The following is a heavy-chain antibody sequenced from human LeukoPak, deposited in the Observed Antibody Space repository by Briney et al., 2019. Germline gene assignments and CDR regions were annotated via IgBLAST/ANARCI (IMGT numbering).Heavy chain of an antibody. V-gene: IGHV3-23*01. D-gene: IGHD6-19*01. Sequence: PGGSLRLSCAASGFTFSTYGVYWVRQAPGKGLEWVSSNSGGSSYYADSVKGRFTISRDNSKNTLYLQMNSLRAEDTAVYYCAKDLGSSGWYIDYWGQGTLVTVPS. CDR2: NSGGSS. CDR1: GFTFSTYG. J-gene: IGHJ4*02. CDR3: AKDLGSSGWYIDY.